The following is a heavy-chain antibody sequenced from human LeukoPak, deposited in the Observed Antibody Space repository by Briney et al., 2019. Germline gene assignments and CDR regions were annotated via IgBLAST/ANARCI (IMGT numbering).Heavy chain of an antibody. J-gene: IGHJ4*02. CDR3: ARSESPDRPAD. CDR2: IIPIFGTA. CDR1: GGTFSSYT. V-gene: IGHV1-69*05. Sequence: ASVKVSCKASGGTFSSYTISWVRQAPGQGLEWMGGIIPIFGTANYAQKYQGRVTITTDESTSTAYMELSSLRSEDTAVYYCARSESPDRPADWGQGTLVTVSS.